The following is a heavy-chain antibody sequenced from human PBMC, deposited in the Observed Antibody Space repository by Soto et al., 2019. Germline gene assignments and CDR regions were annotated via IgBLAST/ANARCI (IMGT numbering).Heavy chain of an antibody. D-gene: IGHD3-3*01. J-gene: IGHJ5*02. Sequence: EVQLVESGGGLIQPGGSLRLSCAASGFTVSSNYMSWVRQAPGKGLEWVSVIYSGGSTYYADSVKGRFTISRDNSKNTLYLQMNSLRAEDTAVYYCARSHPDYDFWSGSSWFDPWGQGTLVTVSS. CDR2: IYSGGST. V-gene: IGHV3-53*01. CDR1: GFTVSSNY. CDR3: ARSHPDYDFWSGSSWFDP.